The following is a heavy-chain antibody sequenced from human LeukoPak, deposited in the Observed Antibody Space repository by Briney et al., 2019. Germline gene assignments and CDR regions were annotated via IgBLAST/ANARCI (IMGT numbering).Heavy chain of an antibody. Sequence: ASVKVSCKASGYTFTGYYMHWVRQAPGQGLEWMGWINPNSGGTNYAQKFQGRVTMTRDTSISTAYMELSRLRSDDTAVYYCARDGLPTYYYDSSGRPYDYWGQGTLVTVSS. CDR3: ARDGLPTYYYDSSGRPYDY. V-gene: IGHV1-2*02. CDR2: INPNSGGT. J-gene: IGHJ4*02. CDR1: GYTFTGYY. D-gene: IGHD3-22*01.